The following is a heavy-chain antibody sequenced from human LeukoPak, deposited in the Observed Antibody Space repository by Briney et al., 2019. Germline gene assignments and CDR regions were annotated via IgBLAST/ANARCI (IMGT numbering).Heavy chain of an antibody. CDR3: ARALRYSYGYIY. D-gene: IGHD5-18*01. J-gene: IGHJ4*02. CDR2: INHSGYT. V-gene: IGHV4-34*01. Sequence: SETLSLTCGVYGGSPSGYYYSWIRHPPEKGLEWIGEINHSGYTNYNPSLKSRVTISVDTSKNYFSLRLGSVTAADTAVYYCARALRYSYGYIYWGQGTLVTVSS. CDR1: GGSPSGYY.